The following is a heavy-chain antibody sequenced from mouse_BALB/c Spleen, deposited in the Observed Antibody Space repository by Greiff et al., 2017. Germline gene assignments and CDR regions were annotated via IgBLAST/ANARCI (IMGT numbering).Heavy chain of an antibody. V-gene: IGHV1S26*01. CDR3: AIYDYRSSGDAMDY. J-gene: IGHJ4*01. D-gene: IGHD2-14*01. CDR2: INPSTGNT. CDR1: GYNFTSYW. Sequence: QVQLQQSGAELVKPGASVKMSCKASGYNFTSYWMHWVKQRPGQGLEWIGYINPSTGNTDYNQKFTGKATLTVDNSSSTAYMQLSSLTSEDSAVYYCAIYDYRSSGDAMDYWGQGTSVTVSS.